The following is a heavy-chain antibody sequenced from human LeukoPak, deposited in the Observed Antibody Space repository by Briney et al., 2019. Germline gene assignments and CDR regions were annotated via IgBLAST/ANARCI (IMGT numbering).Heavy chain of an antibody. CDR1: GFTFSSYS. V-gene: IGHV3-21*04. J-gene: IGHJ4*02. Sequence: GGSLRLSCAASGFTFSSYSMNWVRQAPGKGLEWVSSISSSSSYIYYADSVKGRFTISRDNAKNSLYLQMNSLRVEDTAIYFCAKDTGYSSAWYVDYWGQGALVTVSS. D-gene: IGHD6-19*01. CDR3: AKDTGYSSAWYVDY. CDR2: ISSSSSYI.